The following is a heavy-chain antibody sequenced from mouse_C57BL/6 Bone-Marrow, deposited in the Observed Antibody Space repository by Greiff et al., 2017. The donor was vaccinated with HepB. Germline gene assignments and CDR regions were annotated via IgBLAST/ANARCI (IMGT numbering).Heavy chain of an antibody. Sequence: QVQLMESGAELVRPGASVTLSCTASGYTFTDYEMHWVKQTPVHGLEWIGAIDPATGGTAYNQKVKGKAILTTDKSSSTAYMELRSLTSEASAVSYCTRESYVYDGYYLDYWGQGTTLTVSS. D-gene: IGHD2-2*01. J-gene: IGHJ2*01. V-gene: IGHV1-15*01. CDR2: IDPATGGT. CDR1: GYTFTDYE. CDR3: TRESYVYDGYYLDY.